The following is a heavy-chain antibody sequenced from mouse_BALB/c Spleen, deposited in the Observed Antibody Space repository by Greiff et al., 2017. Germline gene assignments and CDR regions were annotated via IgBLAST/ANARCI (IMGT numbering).Heavy chain of an antibody. CDR3: ARDRAYYFDY. CDR2: INSNGGST. CDR1: GFTFSSYG. Sequence: RVESGGGLVQPGGSLKLSCAASGFTFSSYGMSWVRQTPDKRLELVATINSNGGSTYYPDSVKGRFTISRDNAKNTLYLQMSSLKSEDTAMYYCARDRAYYFDYWGQGTTLTVSS. V-gene: IGHV5-6-3*01. J-gene: IGHJ2*01.